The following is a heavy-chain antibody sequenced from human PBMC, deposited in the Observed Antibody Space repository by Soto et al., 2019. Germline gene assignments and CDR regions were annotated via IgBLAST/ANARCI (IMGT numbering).Heavy chain of an antibody. D-gene: IGHD3-22*01. V-gene: IGHV4-31*03. CDR3: ARTNYDYVISGYYSPPCDY. CDR2: MYYSGTT. Sequence: LSLTCTVSGGSISSGSYYWSWIRQHPGKGLEWIGYMYYSGTTYYNPSLKSRVTLSVDTSKNQFSLKLSSVTAADTAVYYCARTNYDYVISGYYSPPCDYCCQRPLVT. J-gene: IGHJ4*02. CDR1: GGSISSGSYY.